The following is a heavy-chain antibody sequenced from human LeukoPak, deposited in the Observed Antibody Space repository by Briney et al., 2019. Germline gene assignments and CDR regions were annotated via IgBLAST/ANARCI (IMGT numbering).Heavy chain of an antibody. J-gene: IGHJ3*02. CDR3: ARGYSSGPYAFDI. Sequence: GASVRVPCKASGGTFSSYAISWVRQAPGQGLEWMGRIIPILGIANYAQKFQGRVTITADKSTSTAYMELSSLRSEDTAVYYCARGYSSGPYAFDIWGQGTMVTVSS. CDR1: GGTFSSYA. D-gene: IGHD6-19*01. CDR2: IIPILGIA. V-gene: IGHV1-69*10.